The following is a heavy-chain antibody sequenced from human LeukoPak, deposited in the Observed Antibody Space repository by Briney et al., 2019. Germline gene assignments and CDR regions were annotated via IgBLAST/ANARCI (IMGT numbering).Heavy chain of an antibody. CDR2: ISGSGSAI. CDR3: ARDPYYYDSSNYRYFDY. D-gene: IGHD3-22*01. J-gene: IGHJ4*03. Sequence: GGSLRLSCAASGFTFSTYEMNWVRQAPGKGLEWVSYISGSGSAIYYADSVKGRVTISRDNAKNSLHLQTNSLRAEDTAVYYCARDPYYYDSSNYRYFDYWGQGTLVTVSS. CDR1: GFTFSTYE. V-gene: IGHV3-48*03.